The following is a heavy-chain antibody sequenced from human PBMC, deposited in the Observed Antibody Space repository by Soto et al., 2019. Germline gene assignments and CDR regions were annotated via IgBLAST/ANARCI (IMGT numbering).Heavy chain of an antibody. J-gene: IGHJ5*02. CDR2: INHSGST. V-gene: IGHV4-34*01. D-gene: IGHD3-10*01. CDR1: GGSFSGYY. Sequence: SETLSLSCAVYGGSFSGYYWSWIRQPPGKGLEWIGEINHSGSTNYNPSLKSRVTISVDTSKNQFSLKLSSVTAADTAVYYCARGLGFGELSRFDPWAQRTLVTVSS. CDR3: ARGLGFGELSRFDP.